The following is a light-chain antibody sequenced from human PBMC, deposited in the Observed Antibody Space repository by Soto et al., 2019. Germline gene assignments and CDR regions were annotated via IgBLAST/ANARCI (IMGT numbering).Light chain of an antibody. CDR2: AAS. V-gene: IGKV1-39*01. Sequence: DIQMTQSPSSLSASVGDRVTITCRASQSVRNYLNWYQQKPGKAPKLLIYAASSLQSGVPSRFSGSGSGTDFTLTISSLQPEDFATYYCQQSYSIPFTFGPGTKVDIK. J-gene: IGKJ3*01. CDR1: QSVRNY. CDR3: QQSYSIPFT.